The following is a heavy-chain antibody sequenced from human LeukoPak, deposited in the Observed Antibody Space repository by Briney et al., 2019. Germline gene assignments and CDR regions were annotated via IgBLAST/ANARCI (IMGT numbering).Heavy chain of an antibody. CDR1: GFTFSSYS. Sequence: GGSLRLSCAASGFTFSSYSMNWVRQAPGKGLEWVSYIGISSSTIDYADSVKGRFTISRDNAKNSLYLQMNSLRVEDTAVYYCARDMMGATLYFDSWGQGTLVTVSS. J-gene: IGHJ4*02. V-gene: IGHV3-48*01. CDR2: IGISSSTI. D-gene: IGHD1-26*01. CDR3: ARDMMGATLYFDS.